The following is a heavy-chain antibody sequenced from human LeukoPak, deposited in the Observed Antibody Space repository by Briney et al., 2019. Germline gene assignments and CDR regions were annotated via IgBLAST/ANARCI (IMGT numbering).Heavy chain of an antibody. CDR1: GYSISSGYY. D-gene: IGHD7-27*01. CDR2: IYHSGST. J-gene: IGHJ4*02. V-gene: IGHV4-38-2*02. CDR3: ARVRTNELGIDY. Sequence: PSETLSLTCTVSGYSISSGYYWGWIRQPPGKGLEWIGSIYHSGSTYYNPSLKSRVTISVDTSKNQFSLKLSSVTAADTAVYYCARVRTNELGIDYWGQGTLVTVSS.